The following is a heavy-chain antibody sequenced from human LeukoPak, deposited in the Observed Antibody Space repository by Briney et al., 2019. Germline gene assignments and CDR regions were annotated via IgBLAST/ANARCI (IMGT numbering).Heavy chain of an antibody. D-gene: IGHD2-2*01. CDR1: GYTFTSYD. Sequence: ASVKVSCKASGYTFTSYDINWVRQATGQGLEWMGWMNPNSGNTGYAQKFQGRVTMTRNTSISTAYMELSSLRSEDTAVYYCARGMSPDIVVVPAAGDYYYYYGMDVWGQGTTVTVSS. V-gene: IGHV1-8*01. CDR2: MNPNSGNT. J-gene: IGHJ6*02. CDR3: ARGMSPDIVVVPAAGDYYYYYGMDV.